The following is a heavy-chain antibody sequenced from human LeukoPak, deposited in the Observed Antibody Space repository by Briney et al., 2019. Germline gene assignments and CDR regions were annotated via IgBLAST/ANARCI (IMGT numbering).Heavy chain of an antibody. CDR1: GLTFDVCA. CDR2: IIGDGGRT. D-gene: IGHD5-24*01. Sequence: EGPLSLSCAASGLTFDVCAMHWLRRAPRRGLEWVSFIIGDGGRTYYADAVKGRFTISRDNNKSSLSLQMNMLRPEANAMYVYAKDRHVDMTTMEYYGMDAWGQGTLVTVSS. J-gene: IGHJ6*02. CDR3: AKDRHVDMTTMEYYGMDA. V-gene: IGHV3-43*02.